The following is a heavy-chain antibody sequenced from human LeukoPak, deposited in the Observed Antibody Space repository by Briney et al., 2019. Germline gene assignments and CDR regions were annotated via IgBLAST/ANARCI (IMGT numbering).Heavy chain of an antibody. V-gene: IGHV5-51*01. CDR2: IYPADSDT. D-gene: IGHD3-10*01. CDR3: ARQSRDGSKTRGYFFDY. CDR1: GYIFTNYW. Sequence: GELLKISCQVSGYIFTNYWIGWVRQMPGKGLESMGIIYPADSDTTYSPSFQGPVTISADKSISTVYLQWSSLRASDTAMYYCARQSRDGSKTRGYFFDYWGQGTLVPVSS. J-gene: IGHJ4*02.